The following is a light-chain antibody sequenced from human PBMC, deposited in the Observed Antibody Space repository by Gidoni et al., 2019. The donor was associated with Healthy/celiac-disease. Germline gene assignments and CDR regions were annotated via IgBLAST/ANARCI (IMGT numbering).Light chain of an antibody. Sequence: DIQMNQSPSSLSASVGDRVTITCRASQSISSYLNWYQQKPGKAPKLLIYAASSLQSGVPSRFSGSGAGTDVTLTISSLQPEDFATYYCQQSYSTTPLFGQGTKLEIK. CDR2: AAS. CDR3: QQSYSTTPL. J-gene: IGKJ2*01. V-gene: IGKV1-39*01. CDR1: QSISSY.